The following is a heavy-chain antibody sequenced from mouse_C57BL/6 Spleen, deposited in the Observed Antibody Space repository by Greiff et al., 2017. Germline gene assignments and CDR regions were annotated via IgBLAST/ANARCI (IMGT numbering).Heavy chain of an antibody. D-gene: IGHD2-4*01. CDR3: AREGDYGFDV. CDR2: IDPSDSET. CDR1: GYTFTSYW. J-gene: IGHJ1*03. V-gene: IGHV1-52*01. Sequence: QVQLQQSGAELVRPGSSVKLSCKASGYTFTSYWMHWVKQRPIQGLEWIGNIDPSDSETHYNQKFKDKATLTVDKSSSTAYMQLSSLTSEDSAVYYCAREGDYGFDVWGTGTTVTVSS.